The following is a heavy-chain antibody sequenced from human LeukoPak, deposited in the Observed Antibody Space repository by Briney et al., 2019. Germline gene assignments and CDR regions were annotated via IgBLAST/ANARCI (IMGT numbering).Heavy chain of an antibody. CDR3: ALRVGGSYFPPYFNY. J-gene: IGHJ4*02. V-gene: IGHV3-23*01. D-gene: IGHD1-26*01. CDR1: GITFSAQA. Sequence: GASLRLSCAASGITFSAQAMSWVRQAPGKGLEWVSTISATGLTTHFADSVRGRLTISRDNSKNTVCLQMNTLSADDTAMYYCALRVGGSYFPPYFNYWGQGTLVTVSS. CDR2: ISATGLTT.